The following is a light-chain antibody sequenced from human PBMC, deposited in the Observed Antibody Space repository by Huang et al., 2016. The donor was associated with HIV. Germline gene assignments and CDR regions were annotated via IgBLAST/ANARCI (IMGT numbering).Light chain of an antibody. V-gene: IGKV1-39*01. CDR1: QNISNY. Sequence: DIQMTQSPSSLSASVGDRVTITCRASQNISNYLNWYQQKPGNAPKLLIYAASRLQSGVPSRFSGSGSGTDFTLTISSLQPENFATYYCQQSYNTPLTFGQGTKVEIK. CDR3: QQSYNTPLT. CDR2: AAS. J-gene: IGKJ1*01.